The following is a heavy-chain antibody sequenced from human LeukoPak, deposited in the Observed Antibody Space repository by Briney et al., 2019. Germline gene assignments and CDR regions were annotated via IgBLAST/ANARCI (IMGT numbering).Heavy chain of an antibody. V-gene: IGHV3-74*01. Sequence: GGSLRLSCAASGFTFSSYWMHWVRHAPGKGLVWVSRINSDGSSTSYADSVKGRFTISRDYAKNTLYLQMNSLRAEDTAVYYCARVFPVYYYDSSGYYSFGGQGTLVTVSS. CDR2: INSDGSST. D-gene: IGHD3-22*01. CDR3: ARVFPVYYYDSSGYYSF. CDR1: GFTFSSYW. J-gene: IGHJ4*02.